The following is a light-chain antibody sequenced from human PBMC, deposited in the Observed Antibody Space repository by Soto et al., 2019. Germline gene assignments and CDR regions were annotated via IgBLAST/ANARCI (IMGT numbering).Light chain of an antibody. V-gene: IGKV2-28*01. CDR3: LQALQTPRT. J-gene: IGKJ2*01. CDR1: QSLLHSNGKNY. Sequence: DIVMTQSPLSLPVTPGEPASISCRSSQSLLHSNGKNYVDWYLQKPGQSPQLLIYLASTRASGVPDRFSGSGSDTDFTLKISRVEAGDVGIYYCLQALQTPRTFGQGTKVEIK. CDR2: LAS.